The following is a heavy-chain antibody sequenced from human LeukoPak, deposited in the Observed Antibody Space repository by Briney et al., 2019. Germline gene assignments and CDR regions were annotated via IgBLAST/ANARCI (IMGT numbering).Heavy chain of an antibody. V-gene: IGHV3-23*01. CDR1: GFTFSSYA. CDR3: AKGSYYDSSGSFYFDY. Sequence: GVSLRLSCAASGFTFSSYAMSRVRQAPGKGLEWVSGISGSGDNTYYADSVKGRFTISRDNSKNTLYVQVNSLGTEDTAAYYCAKGSYYDSSGSFYFDYWGQGTLVTVFS. D-gene: IGHD3-22*01. J-gene: IGHJ4*02. CDR2: ISGSGDNT.